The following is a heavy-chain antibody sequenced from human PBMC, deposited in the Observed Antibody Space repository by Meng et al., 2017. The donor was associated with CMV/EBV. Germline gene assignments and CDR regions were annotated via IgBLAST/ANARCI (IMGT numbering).Heavy chain of an antibody. V-gene: IGHV1-18*01. CDR2: ISADNQNT. CDR3: ARVGVSLDAFDI. CDR1: RNFFTRHA. Sequence: ASVKVSCKAPRNFFTRHAITWVRQAPGQGLEWMGWISADNQNTNLIQKFQGRITLTTDTSTSTAYMELSSLRSEDTAVYYCARVGVSLDAFDIWGQGTMVTVSS. J-gene: IGHJ3*02. D-gene: IGHD3-16*01.